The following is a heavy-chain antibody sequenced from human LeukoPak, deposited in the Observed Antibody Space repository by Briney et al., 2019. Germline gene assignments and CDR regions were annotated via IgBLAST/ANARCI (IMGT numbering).Heavy chain of an antibody. CDR2: IAHDGTT. Sequence: PSPTLSPTCGVSGGSTDITNYWSWVRQAPGKGLEWIGEIAHDGTTNYNPSLRSRVAMSFDRANNQFSLSLTSVTAADTAVYYCTREDRPYCPFAYWGQGVLVTVSS. CDR3: TREDRPYCPFAY. V-gene: IGHV4-4*02. J-gene: IGHJ4*02. CDR1: GGSTDITNY. D-gene: IGHD1-26*01.